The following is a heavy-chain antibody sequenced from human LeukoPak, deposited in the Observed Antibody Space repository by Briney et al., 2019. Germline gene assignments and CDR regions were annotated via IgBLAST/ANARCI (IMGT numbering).Heavy chain of an antibody. D-gene: IGHD6-13*01. CDR3: ARDSNDSSIPCFDY. CDR1: GGSITNYY. V-gene: IGHV4-59*01. J-gene: IGHJ4*02. Sequence: SETLSLTCTVSGGSITNYYWSWIRQPPGKGLEWIGYNSYSGHTNYNPSLKSRVTISVDTSKNHFSLNLSSVTAADTAVYYCARDSNDSSIPCFDYWGQGSLVTVSS. CDR2: NSYSGHT.